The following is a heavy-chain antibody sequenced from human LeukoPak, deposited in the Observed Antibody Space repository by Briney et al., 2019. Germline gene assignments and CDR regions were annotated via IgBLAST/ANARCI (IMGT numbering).Heavy chain of an antibody. D-gene: IGHD2-15*01. CDR2: IYPGDSDT. J-gene: IGHJ3*02. V-gene: IGHV5-51*01. CDR1: GYNFTSYW. CDR3: ESGGGLPDVFDI. Sequence: GESLKIPCKGSGYNFTSYWIGWVRQMPGPGLEWMGIIYPGDSDTRYSPSFQGQVTISADKSISTAYLQWSSLKDSDAAMYYCESGGGLPDVFDIWGQGIMVTVSS.